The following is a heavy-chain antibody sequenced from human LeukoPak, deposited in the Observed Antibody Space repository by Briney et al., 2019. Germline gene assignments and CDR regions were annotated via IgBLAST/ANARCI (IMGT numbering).Heavy chain of an antibody. J-gene: IGHJ4*02. Sequence: ASVKVSCKASGYTFTGYYMHWVRQAPGQGLEWMGWINPNSGGTNYAQKFQGRVTMTRDTSISTAYMELSRLRSDDTAVYYCARAAYYDILGPDYWGQGTLVTVSS. V-gene: IGHV1-2*02. CDR3: ARAAYYDILGPDY. CDR1: GYTFTGYY. D-gene: IGHD3-9*01. CDR2: INPNSGGT.